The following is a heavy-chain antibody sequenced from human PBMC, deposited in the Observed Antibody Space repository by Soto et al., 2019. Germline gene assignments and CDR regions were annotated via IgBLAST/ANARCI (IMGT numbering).Heavy chain of an antibody. CDR3: ARVTAAAGLAYFDY. CDR2: IYYSGST. Sequence: TLSLTCTVSGGSISSGDYYWSWIRQPPGKGLEWIGYIYYSGSTYCNPSLKSRVTISVDTSKNQFSLKLSSVTAADTAVYYCARVTAAAGLAYFDYWGQGTLVTVSS. J-gene: IGHJ4*02. CDR1: GGSISSGDYY. D-gene: IGHD6-13*01. V-gene: IGHV4-30-4*01.